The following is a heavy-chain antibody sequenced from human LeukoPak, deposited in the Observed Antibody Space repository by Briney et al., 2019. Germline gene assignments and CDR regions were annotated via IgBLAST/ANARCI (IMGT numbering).Heavy chain of an antibody. CDR1: GYSISSGYY. J-gene: IGHJ5*02. CDR2: IYHSGST. D-gene: IGHD1-26*01. V-gene: IGHV4-38-2*02. CDR3: ARAGATASNWFDP. Sequence: SETLSLTCTVSGYSISSGYYWGWIRQPPGKGLEWIGSIYHSGSTYYNPSLKSRVTISVDTSRNQFSLKLSSVTAADTAVYYCARAGATASNWFDPWGQGTLVTVSS.